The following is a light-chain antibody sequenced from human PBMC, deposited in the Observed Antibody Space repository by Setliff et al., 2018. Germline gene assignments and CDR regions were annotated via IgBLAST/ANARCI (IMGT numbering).Light chain of an antibody. Sequence: QSVLTQPPSASGSPGQSVTISCAGTSIDLSGYTYVSWYQQHPGKAPQVIIYDVTKRPSGVPDRFSGSKSGNTASLTVSGLQAEDEADYYCAAYAGSDSFVFGTGTKVTVL. CDR2: DVT. CDR1: SIDLSGYTY. V-gene: IGLV2-8*01. J-gene: IGLJ1*01. CDR3: AAYAGSDSFV.